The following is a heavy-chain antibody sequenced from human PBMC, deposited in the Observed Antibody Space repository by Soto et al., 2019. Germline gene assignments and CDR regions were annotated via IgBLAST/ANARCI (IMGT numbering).Heavy chain of an antibody. Sequence: QMQLVQSGAEVQKTGSSVKVSCKTSGGTFSTFGISWVRQAPGQGLEWMGGIIPFFGTAEYSQKFEDRITITADESTNTVYMDLRSLTSEDTAIYYCARTAPMDAGDKYYYDFWGQGALVTVSS. CDR1: GGTFSTFG. D-gene: IGHD3-16*01. V-gene: IGHV1-69*01. J-gene: IGHJ4*02. CDR2: IIPFFGTA. CDR3: ARTAPMDAGDKYYYDF.